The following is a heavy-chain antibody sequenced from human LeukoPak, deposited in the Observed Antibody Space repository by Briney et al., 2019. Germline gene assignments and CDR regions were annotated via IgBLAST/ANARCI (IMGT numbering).Heavy chain of an antibody. J-gene: IGHJ6*02. V-gene: IGHV1-69*13. CDR1: GGTFSSYA. D-gene: IGHD3-3*01. Sequence: SVKVSCKASGGTFSSYAISWVRQAPGQGLEWMGGIIPIFGTANYAQKFQGRVTITADESTSTAYMELSSLRSEDTAVYYCARDQYYDFWSGYYRYYYYYGMDVWGQGTTVTVSS. CDR2: IIPIFGTA. CDR3: ARDQYYDFWSGYYRYYYYYGMDV.